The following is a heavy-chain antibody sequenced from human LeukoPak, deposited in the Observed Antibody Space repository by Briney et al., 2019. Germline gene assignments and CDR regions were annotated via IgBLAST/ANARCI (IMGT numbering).Heavy chain of an antibody. V-gene: IGHV4-34*01. CDR1: GGSFSGYY. D-gene: IGHD3-10*01. CDR3: ARGRITMVRGVSVYYFDY. Sequence: SETLSLTCAVYGGSFSGYYWSWIRQPPGKGREWIGEINHSGRTKYNPSLKSRVPISVDTSKNQFSLKLRSVSAADTAVYYCARGRITMVRGVSVYYFDYWGQGTLVTVSS. CDR2: INHSGRT. J-gene: IGHJ4*02.